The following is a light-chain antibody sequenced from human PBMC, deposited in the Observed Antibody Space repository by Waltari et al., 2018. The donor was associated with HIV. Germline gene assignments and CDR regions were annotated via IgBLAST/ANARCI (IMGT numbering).Light chain of an antibody. CDR2: GAS. V-gene: IGKV3-20*01. Sequence: EIVLTQSPGTLSLSPVGRATLSCRASQSISNSQLAWYQQKPGQAPRLLIYGASSRATGIPDRFGGSGSGTDFTLTISRLEPEDFAVYYCQQYGRSSWTFGQGTKVEIQ. J-gene: IGKJ1*01. CDR3: QQYGRSSWT. CDR1: QSISNSQ.